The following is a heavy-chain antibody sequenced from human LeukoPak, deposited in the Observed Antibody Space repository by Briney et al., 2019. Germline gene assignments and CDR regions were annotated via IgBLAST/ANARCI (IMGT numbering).Heavy chain of an antibody. D-gene: IGHD4-17*01. J-gene: IGHJ6*02. Sequence: PGGSLRLSCAASGFTFSSYSMNWVRQAPWKGLEWVSSISSSSSYIYYADSVKGRFTISRDNAKNSLYLQMNSLRAEDTAVYYCARALDPYGDYVPYYYYGMDVWGQGTTVTVSS. CDR3: ARALDPYGDYVPYYYYGMDV. CDR1: GFTFSSYS. CDR2: ISSSSSYI. V-gene: IGHV3-21*01.